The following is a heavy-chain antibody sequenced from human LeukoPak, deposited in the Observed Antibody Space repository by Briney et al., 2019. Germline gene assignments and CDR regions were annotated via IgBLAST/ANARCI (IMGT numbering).Heavy chain of an antibody. CDR2: IYYSGST. CDR3: ARLNYDILTGYYPFDY. Sequence: SETLSLTCTVSGGSISTYYWSWIRQPPGKGLEWIGYIYYSGSTNYSPSLKSRVTISVDTSKNQFYLKLSSVTAADTAVYYCARLNYDILTGYYPFDYWGQGTLVTVSS. J-gene: IGHJ4*02. V-gene: IGHV4-59*08. CDR1: GGSISTYY. D-gene: IGHD3-9*01.